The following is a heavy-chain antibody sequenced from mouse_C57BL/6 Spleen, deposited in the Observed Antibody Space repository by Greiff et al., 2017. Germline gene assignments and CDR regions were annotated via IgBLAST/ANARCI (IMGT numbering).Heavy chain of an antibody. V-gene: IGHV1-9*01. CDR1: GYTITGYW. CDR2: ILPGSGST. CDR3: ARSPLYSGSSYGWYFDV. J-gene: IGHJ1*03. Sequence: VQLQQSGAELMKPGASVKLSCKATGYTITGYWIEWVKQRPGHGLEWIGEILPGSGSTNYNEKFKGKATFTADPSSSTAYRQLLSLTTEDSAIYYCARSPLYSGSSYGWYFDVWGTGTTVTVSS. D-gene: IGHD1-1*01.